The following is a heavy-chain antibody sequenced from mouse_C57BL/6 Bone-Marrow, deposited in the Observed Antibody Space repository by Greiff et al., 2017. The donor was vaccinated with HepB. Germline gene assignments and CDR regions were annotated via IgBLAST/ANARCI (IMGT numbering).Heavy chain of an antibody. CDR1: GYTFTSYW. V-gene: IGHV1-53*01. CDR3: VRQGYYGSRAWIAD. D-gene: IGHD1-1*01. CDR2: INPRNGGT. J-gene: IGHJ3*01. Sequence: QVQLQQPGAELVKPGASVKLSCKASGYTFTSYWMHWVKQRPGHGLEWIGDINPRNGGTNYNEKFKSKATLTADKSSSTAYMQLSSLTSEDSAVYYCVRQGYYGSRAWIADWGQGTLVTVSP.